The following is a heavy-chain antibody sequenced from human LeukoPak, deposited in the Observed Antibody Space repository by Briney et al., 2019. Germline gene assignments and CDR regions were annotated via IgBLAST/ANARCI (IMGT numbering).Heavy chain of an antibody. J-gene: IGHJ4*02. D-gene: IGHD6-19*01. CDR1: GGSMSSYY. Sequence: SETLSLTCIVSGGSMSSYYWSWIRQPPGKGLEWIGYIYYSGSTNYNPSLKSRVAISVDTSKNQFSLKLSSVTAADTAVYYCARLISGGWYYFDYWGQGTLVTVSS. CDR2: IYYSGST. CDR3: ARLISGGWYYFDY. V-gene: IGHV4-59*08.